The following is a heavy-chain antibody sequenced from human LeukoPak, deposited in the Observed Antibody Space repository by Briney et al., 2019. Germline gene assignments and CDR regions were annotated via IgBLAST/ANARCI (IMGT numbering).Heavy chain of an antibody. Sequence: GXSLRLSCAASGFTFSSYWMSWVRQAPGKGLEWVANIKKEGREKYYVDSVKGGFTISRDNAKNSLYLQMNSLRAEDTAVYYCARVSGTSWGDAFDIWGQGTMVTVSS. CDR1: GFTFSSYW. CDR2: IKKEGREK. CDR3: ARVSGTSWGDAFDI. V-gene: IGHV3-7*01. D-gene: IGHD2-2*01. J-gene: IGHJ3*02.